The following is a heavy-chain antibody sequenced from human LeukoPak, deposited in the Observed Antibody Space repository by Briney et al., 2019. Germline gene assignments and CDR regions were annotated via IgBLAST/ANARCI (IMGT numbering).Heavy chain of an antibody. CDR3: VRHAAATAGGFDF. V-gene: IGHV5-51*01. D-gene: IGHD6-13*01. CDR1: GYNFTNYW. Sequence: GESLKISCKGSGYNFTNYWIGWVRQMPEKGLEWMGIMYPDDSDTRYSPSFQGQVTISADKSINTAYVQWSSLRASDTAIYYCVRHAAATAGGFDFWGQGTLVTVSS. J-gene: IGHJ4*02. CDR2: MYPDDSDT.